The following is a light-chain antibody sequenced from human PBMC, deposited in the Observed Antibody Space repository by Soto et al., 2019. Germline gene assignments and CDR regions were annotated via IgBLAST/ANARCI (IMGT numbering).Light chain of an antibody. V-gene: IGKV4-1*01. J-gene: IGKJ1*01. CDR1: QSVLYSSNNKNY. CDR2: WAS. CDR3: QQYYSTLGT. Sequence: DIVMTQSPDSLAVSLGERATINCKSSQSVLYSSNNKNYLAWYQQKPGQPPKLLIYWASTRESGVPDRFSGSGSGTDFTPTISSLQAEDVAVYYCQQYYSTLGTFGQGTKVDIK.